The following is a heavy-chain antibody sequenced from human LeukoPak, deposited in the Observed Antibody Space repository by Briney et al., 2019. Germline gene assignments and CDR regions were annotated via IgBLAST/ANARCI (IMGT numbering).Heavy chain of an antibody. CDR1: GGSFSGYY. D-gene: IGHD6-13*01. CDR2: INHSGST. Sequence: PSETLSLTCAVYGGSFSGYYWSWIRQPPGKGPEWIGEINHSGSTNYNPSLKSRVTISVDTSKNQFSLKLSSVTAADTAVYYCARVRGSVRFSSWAFDYWGQGTLVTVSS. V-gene: IGHV4-34*01. CDR3: ARVRGSVRFSSWAFDY. J-gene: IGHJ4*02.